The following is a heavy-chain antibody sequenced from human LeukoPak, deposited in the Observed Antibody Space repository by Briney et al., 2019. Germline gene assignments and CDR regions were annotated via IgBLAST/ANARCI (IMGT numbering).Heavy chain of an antibody. Sequence: PGGSLRLSCAASGFTFSTYAMSWVRQAPGKGLEWVSVISGNGGSTHYADSVKGRFTISRDNSKNTLYLQMNSLRAEDTATYYCAMDYIKSYYYDMDVWGQGTTVTVSS. CDR2: ISGNGGST. CDR1: GFTFSTYA. V-gene: IGHV3-23*01. CDR3: AMDYIKSYYYDMDV. D-gene: IGHD3-16*01. J-gene: IGHJ6*02.